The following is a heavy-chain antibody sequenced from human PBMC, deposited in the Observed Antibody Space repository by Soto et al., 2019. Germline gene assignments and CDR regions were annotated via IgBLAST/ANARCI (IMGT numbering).Heavy chain of an antibody. V-gene: IGHV4-4*02. CDR1: GDSISSPTW. D-gene: IGHD4-17*01. CDR2: VYHSGST. Sequence: QVQLQESGPGLVKPSETLSLTCDVSGDSISSPTWWTWVRQPPGKGLEWIGEVYHSGSTNYNSSLKSRVTISVDKSKNQFSLMLTSVTAADTAVYYCATRAPIDGDPYWGQGTLVTVSS. CDR3: ATRAPIDGDPY. J-gene: IGHJ4*02.